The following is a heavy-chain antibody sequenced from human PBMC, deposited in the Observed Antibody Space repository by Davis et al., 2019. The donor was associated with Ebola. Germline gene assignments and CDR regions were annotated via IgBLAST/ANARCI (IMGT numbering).Heavy chain of an antibody. CDR3: ARGGYCSGGSCSNWFDP. Sequence: SLKISCAASGFTFDDYAMHWVRQAPGKGLEWVSGISWNSGSIGYADSVKGRFTISRDNAKNSLYLQMNSLRAEDTAVYYCARGGYCSGGSCSNWFDPWGQGTLVTVSS. D-gene: IGHD2-15*01. CDR2: ISWNSGSI. CDR1: GFTFDDYA. J-gene: IGHJ5*02. V-gene: IGHV3-9*01.